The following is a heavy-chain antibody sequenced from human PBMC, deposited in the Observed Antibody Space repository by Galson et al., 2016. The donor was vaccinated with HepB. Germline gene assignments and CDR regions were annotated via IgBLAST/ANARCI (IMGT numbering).Heavy chain of an antibody. CDR2: INHSGST. V-gene: IGHV4-34*01. J-gene: IGHJ4*02. Sequence: SETLSLTCAVYGGSFSGYYWSWIRQPPGKGLEWIGEINHSGSTNYNPSLKSRVTISVDTSKNQFSLKLSSVTAADTAVYYCARRIAVAGNDDWGQGTLVTVSS. D-gene: IGHD6-19*01. CDR3: ARRIAVAGNDD. CDR1: GGSFSGYY.